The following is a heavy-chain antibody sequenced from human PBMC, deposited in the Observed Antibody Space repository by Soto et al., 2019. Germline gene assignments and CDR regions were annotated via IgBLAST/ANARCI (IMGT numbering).Heavy chain of an antibody. CDR1: GFTFSSYA. Sequence: GESLRLSCAASGFTFSSYAMSWVRQAPGKGLEWVSAISGSGGSTYYADSVKGRFTISRDNSKNTLYLQMNSLRAEDTAVYYCAKDGAGETGHDSFDIWGQGTMVTVSS. D-gene: IGHD7-27*01. CDR2: ISGSGGST. V-gene: IGHV3-23*01. J-gene: IGHJ3*02. CDR3: AKDGAGETGHDSFDI.